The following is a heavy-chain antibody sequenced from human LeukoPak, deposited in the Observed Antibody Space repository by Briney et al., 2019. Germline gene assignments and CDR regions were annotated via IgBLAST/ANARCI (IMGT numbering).Heavy chain of an antibody. CDR3: AKDLPADYYDSSGYPNYYYYGMDV. V-gene: IGHV3-30*18. CDR2: ISYDGSNK. CDR1: GSTFSSYG. D-gene: IGHD3-22*01. Sequence: GGSLRLSCAASGSTFSSYGMHWVRQAPGKGLEWVAVISYDGSNKYYADSVKGRFTISRDNSKNTLYLQMNSLRAEDTAVYYCAKDLPADYYDSSGYPNYYYYGMDVWGQGTTVTVSS. J-gene: IGHJ6*02.